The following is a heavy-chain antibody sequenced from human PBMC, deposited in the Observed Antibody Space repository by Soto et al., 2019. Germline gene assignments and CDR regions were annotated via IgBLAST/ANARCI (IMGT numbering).Heavy chain of an antibody. Sequence: GSLRLSCAASGFTFSSYAMSWVRQAPGRGLEWVSAISGSGGSTYYADSVKGRFTISRDNSKNTLYLQMNSLRAEDTAVYYCAKEGYDSSGYYVDYWGQGTLVTVSS. V-gene: IGHV3-23*01. CDR3: AKEGYDSSGYYVDY. D-gene: IGHD3-22*01. CDR2: ISGSGGST. CDR1: GFTFSSYA. J-gene: IGHJ4*02.